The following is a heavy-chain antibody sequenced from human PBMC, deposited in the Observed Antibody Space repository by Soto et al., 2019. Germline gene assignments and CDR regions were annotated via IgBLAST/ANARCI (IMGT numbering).Heavy chain of an antibody. CDR2: ISAYNGNT. V-gene: IGHV1-18*04. CDR3: ASRYYDSSGYYSIDAFDI. CDR1: GYALTSCG. D-gene: IGHD3-22*01. J-gene: IGHJ3*02. Sequence: GASVKVSWQASGYALTSCGSRWVRQAPKQGLEWMGWISAYNGNTNYAQKLQGRVTMTTDTSTSTAYMELRSLRSDDTAVYYCASRYYDSSGYYSIDAFDIWGQGTMVTVSS.